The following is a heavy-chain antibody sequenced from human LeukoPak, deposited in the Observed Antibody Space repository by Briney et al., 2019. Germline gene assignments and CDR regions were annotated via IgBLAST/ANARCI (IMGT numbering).Heavy chain of an antibody. J-gene: IGHJ5*02. Sequence: GGSLRLSCAASGFTFSSNYMSWVRQAPGKGLDWVSVIYSGGITYYADSVKGRFTISRHNSKNTLYLQMNSLRAEDTAVYYCARVNYYGSGSYLRWFDPWGQGTLVTVSS. D-gene: IGHD3-10*01. CDR3: ARVNYYGSGSYLRWFDP. V-gene: IGHV3-53*04. CDR1: GFTFSSNY. CDR2: IYSGGIT.